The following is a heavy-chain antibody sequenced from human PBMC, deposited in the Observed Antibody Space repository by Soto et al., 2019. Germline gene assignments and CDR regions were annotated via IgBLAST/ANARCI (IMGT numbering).Heavy chain of an antibody. V-gene: IGHV3-30-3*01. CDR2: ISYDGSNK. J-gene: IGHJ4*02. D-gene: IGHD5-18*01. CDR1: GFTFSSYA. CDR3: ARDIGYSYGYPLDY. Sequence: VQLVESGGGVVQPGRSLRLSCAASGFTFSSYAMHWVRQAPGKGLEWVAVISYDGSNKYYADSVKGRFTISRDNSKNTLYLQMNSLRAEDTAVYYCARDIGYSYGYPLDYWGQGTLVTVSS.